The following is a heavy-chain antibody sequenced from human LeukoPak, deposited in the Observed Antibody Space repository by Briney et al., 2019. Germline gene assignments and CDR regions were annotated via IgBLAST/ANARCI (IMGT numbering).Heavy chain of an antibody. D-gene: IGHD4-17*01. Sequence: SETLSLACTVSGGSVSSGSYYWSWIRQPPGKGLEWIGYIYYSGSTNYNPSLKSRVTISVDTSKNQFSLKLSSVTAADTAVYYCARVTTDSYYYYGMDVWGQGTTVTVSS. CDR1: GGSVSSGSYY. CDR3: ARVTTDSYYYYGMDV. J-gene: IGHJ6*02. CDR2: IYYSGST. V-gene: IGHV4-61*01.